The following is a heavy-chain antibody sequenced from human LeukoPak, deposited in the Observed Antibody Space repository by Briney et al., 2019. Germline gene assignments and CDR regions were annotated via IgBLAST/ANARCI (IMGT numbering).Heavy chain of an antibody. D-gene: IGHD1-26*01. CDR2: IKNDGSET. CDR1: GFTFSSYT. CDR3: AKGGKWDVTPFDY. V-gene: IGHV3-7*03. Sequence: GGSLRLSCAASGFTFSSYTMHRIRQAPGKGLEWVGHIKNDGSETYYLDSLKGRFSISRDNTNNALYLQMNSLRVEDTAVYYCAKGGKWDVTPFDYWGQGTLVTVSS. J-gene: IGHJ4*02.